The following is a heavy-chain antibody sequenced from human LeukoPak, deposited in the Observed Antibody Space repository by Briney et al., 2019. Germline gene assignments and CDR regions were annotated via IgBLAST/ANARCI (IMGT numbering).Heavy chain of an antibody. CDR1: GFRFNTYW. CDR3: ATAGTPRGDLPYYMGV. V-gene: IGHV3-7*01. Sequence: GGSLRLSCAASGFRFNTYWMSWVRQAPGKGPEWVANIDQDGGEKNYVDSVKGRFTISRDNAKNSLFLQMNSLRAEDAAVYYCATAGTPRGDLPYYMGVWGKGTTVTISS. CDR2: IDQDGGEK. D-gene: IGHD1-26*01. J-gene: IGHJ6*03.